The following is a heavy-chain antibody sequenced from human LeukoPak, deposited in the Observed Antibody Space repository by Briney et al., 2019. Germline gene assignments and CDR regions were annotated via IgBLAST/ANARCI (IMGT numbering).Heavy chain of an antibody. D-gene: IGHD6-19*01. CDR1: GFTFSSYE. V-gene: IGHV3-48*03. J-gene: IGHJ4*02. CDR2: ISSSGRTI. CDR3: AREGWVGY. Sequence: GGSLRLSCAASGFTFSSYEMNWVRQAPGKGLEWVSYISSSGRTIFYADSVKGRFTISRDNAKNSLFLQMNSLRAEDTAVYYCAREGWVGYWAQGPVVSVSS.